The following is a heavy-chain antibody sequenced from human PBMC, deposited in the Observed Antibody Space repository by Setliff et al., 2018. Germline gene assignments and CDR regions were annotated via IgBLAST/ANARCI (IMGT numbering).Heavy chain of an antibody. Sequence: KASETLSLTCTVSGGSISNYYWSWVRQPPGNGLEWIAYIFPTACAIYNPSLKSRVTVSMDTSKNQYSLKMTSMTAADTAVYYCARQPSSGSYYNPRPYYFDYWGQGTLVTVSS. CDR3: ARQPSSGSYYNPRPYYFDY. V-gene: IGHV4-59*01. CDR1: GGSISNYY. CDR2: IFPTACA. J-gene: IGHJ4*02. D-gene: IGHD3-10*01.